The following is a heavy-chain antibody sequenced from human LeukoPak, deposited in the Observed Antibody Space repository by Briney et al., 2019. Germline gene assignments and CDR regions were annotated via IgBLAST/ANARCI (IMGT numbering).Heavy chain of an antibody. CDR1: GFTFSSYW. CDR3: ARRSSSWSNWFDP. D-gene: IGHD6-13*01. Sequence: RGSLRLSCAASGFTFSSYWMHWVRQAPGKGLVWVSRINSDGSSTSYADSVKGRFTISRDNAKNTLYLQMNSLRAEDTAVYYCARRSSSWSNWFDPWGQGTLVTVSS. J-gene: IGHJ5*02. CDR2: INSDGSST. V-gene: IGHV3-74*01.